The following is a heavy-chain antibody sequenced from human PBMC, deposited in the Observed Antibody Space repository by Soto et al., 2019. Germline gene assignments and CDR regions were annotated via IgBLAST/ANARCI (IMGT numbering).Heavy chain of an antibody. CDR3: GRGPWEPPRCAMDV. CDR1: GFTFSRYG. D-gene: IGHD1-26*01. CDR2: IWGDGSIQ. V-gene: IGHV3-33*01. Sequence: QVQLVESGGGVVQPGRSLRLSCAASGFTFSRYGMHWVRQAPGKGLEWVAVIWGDGSIQKYAESVKGRFTIFRDNPKNTLFLQMNSLRVEDTAVYSCGRGPWEPPRCAMDVWGQGTTVIVSS. J-gene: IGHJ6*02.